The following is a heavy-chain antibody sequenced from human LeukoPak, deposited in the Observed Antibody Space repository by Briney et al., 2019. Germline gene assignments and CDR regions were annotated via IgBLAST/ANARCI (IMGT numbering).Heavy chain of an antibody. J-gene: IGHJ4*02. CDR3: ARDVGSGTSTDY. V-gene: IGHV1-2*02. Sequence: GASVKVSCKASGYIFTDYHMHWVRQAPGQGLEWMGWINPNSGGTNYAQKFQGRVTMTRDTSFSTVYMELSRLRSDDTAIYYCARDVGSGTSTDYWGQGTLVTVSS. CDR1: GYIFTDYH. D-gene: IGHD3-10*01. CDR2: INPNSGGT.